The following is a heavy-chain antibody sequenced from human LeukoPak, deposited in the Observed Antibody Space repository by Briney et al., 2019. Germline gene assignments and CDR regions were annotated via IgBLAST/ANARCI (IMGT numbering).Heavy chain of an antibody. J-gene: IGHJ4*02. CDR1: GFTFSSYA. CDR2: FTSMSRTI. CDR3: ARQSSGIAATDKIDY. V-gene: IGHV3-21*01. D-gene: IGHD6-13*01. Sequence: GGSLRLSCAASGFTFSSYAMTWVRQAPGKGLEWVSSFTSMSRTIHYADSVKGRFTISRDDAKKSLDLQMNSLRVEDTAIYYCARQSSGIAATDKIDYWGQGTLVTVSS.